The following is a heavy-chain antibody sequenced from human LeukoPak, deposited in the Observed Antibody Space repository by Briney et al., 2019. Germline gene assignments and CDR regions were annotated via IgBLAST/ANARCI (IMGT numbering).Heavy chain of an antibody. D-gene: IGHD3-3*01. CDR1: GYTFNSYY. V-gene: IGHV1-24*01. J-gene: IGHJ4*02. CDR3: AAELMSGHFDH. Sequence: ASVKVSCKASGYTFNSYYMHWVRQAPGKGLEWMGGFDPEDDERIFAQKFQGRVTMTEDTSTDTAYMELSSLRSEDTAVYYCAAELMSGHFDHWGQGTLVTVSS. CDR2: FDPEDDER.